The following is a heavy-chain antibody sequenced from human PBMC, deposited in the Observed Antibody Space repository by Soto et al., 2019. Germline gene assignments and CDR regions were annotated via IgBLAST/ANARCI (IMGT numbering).Heavy chain of an antibody. J-gene: IGHJ4*02. Sequence: LRLSCAASGITFSDYGMHWVRQAPGKGLEWVAGVWKDGSNRYYVDSVKGRFTISRDNSKNTLYLQMDSLRDEDTAVYYCAKVPRGSNFGYYNFWGQGTLVTVSS. D-gene: IGHD5-18*01. V-gene: IGHV3-30*18. CDR3: AKVPRGSNFGYYNF. CDR1: GITFSDYG. CDR2: VWKDGSNR.